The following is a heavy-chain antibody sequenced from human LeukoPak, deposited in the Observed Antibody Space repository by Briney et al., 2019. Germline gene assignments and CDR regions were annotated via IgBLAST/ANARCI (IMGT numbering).Heavy chain of an antibody. J-gene: IGHJ4*02. CDR1: GFTFSSYG. Sequence: GGSLRLSCAASGFTFSSYGMNWVRQAPGKGLEGVAAISGDGSSKYYADSVKGRFTISRDNSKNTLFLQMNSLRTEDTAVYYCAKRPTIAASGGGFYFDSWGQGTLVTVSS. CDR3: AKRPTIAASGGGFYFDS. V-gene: IGHV3-30*02. CDR2: ISGDGSSK. D-gene: IGHD6-13*01.